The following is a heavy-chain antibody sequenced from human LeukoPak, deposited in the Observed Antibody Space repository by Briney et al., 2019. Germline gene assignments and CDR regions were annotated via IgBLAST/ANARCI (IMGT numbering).Heavy chain of an antibody. J-gene: IGHJ4*02. CDR2: INPNSGGT. D-gene: IGHD1-26*01. CDR1: RYTFAAYS. V-gene: IGHV1-2*02. Sequence: ASVKLSCKASRYTFAAYSMHWVRQAPGQGLEWMGWINPNSGGTNYAQKFPGRVTMTGDTSISTAYMELSRLTSDDTAVYCCARGRGSYSLDYWGQGTLVTVSS. CDR3: ARGRGSYSLDY.